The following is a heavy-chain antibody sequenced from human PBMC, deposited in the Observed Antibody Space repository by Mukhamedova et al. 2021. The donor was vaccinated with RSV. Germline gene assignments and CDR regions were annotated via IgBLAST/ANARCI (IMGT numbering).Heavy chain of an antibody. CDR3: AIDGGATSWDNWFDP. Sequence: SWIRQPAGKGLEWIGRIYTSGSTNYNPSLKSRVTMSVDTSKNQFSLKLSSVTAADTAVYYCAIDGGATSWDNWFDPWGQGTLVT. CDR2: IYTSGST. J-gene: IGHJ5*02. D-gene: IGHD2-2*01. V-gene: IGHV4-4*07.